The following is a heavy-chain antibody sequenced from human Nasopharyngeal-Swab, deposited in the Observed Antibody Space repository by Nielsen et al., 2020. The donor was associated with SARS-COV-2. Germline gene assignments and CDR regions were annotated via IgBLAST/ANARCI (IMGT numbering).Heavy chain of an antibody. J-gene: IGHJ4*02. CDR2: LNGDATTV. D-gene: IGHD7-27*01. CDR1: GFTFSSSW. CDR3: ARAGEYRFDY. Sequence: GESLKISCAGSGFTFSSSWLHWVRQAPGEGLVWVARLNGDATTVDYADSVKGRFTISRDNAKNTLYLQMNGLRDEDTDIYYCARAGEYRFDYWGQGTLVTVSS. V-gene: IGHV3-74*01.